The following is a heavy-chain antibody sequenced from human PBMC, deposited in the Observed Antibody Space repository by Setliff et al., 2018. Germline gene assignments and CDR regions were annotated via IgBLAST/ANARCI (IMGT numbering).Heavy chain of an antibody. CDR3: ARLYYDYVWGSYRLYYYYGMDV. CDR2: INPNSGNT. Sequence: GASVKVSCKASGYTFTNYDINWVRQATGQGLEWMGWINPNSGNTGYAQNFQGRVTMTRNTSISTAYMELSSLRSEDTAVYYCARLYYDYVWGSYRLYYYYGMDVWGQGTKVTVSS. V-gene: IGHV1-8*02. D-gene: IGHD3-16*02. J-gene: IGHJ6*02. CDR1: GYTFTNYD.